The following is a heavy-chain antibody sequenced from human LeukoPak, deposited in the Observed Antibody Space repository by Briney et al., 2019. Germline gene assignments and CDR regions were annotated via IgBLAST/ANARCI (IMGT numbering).Heavy chain of an antibody. J-gene: IGHJ1*01. D-gene: IGHD2/OR15-2a*01. CDR3: AKDPALSF. CDR1: GFTFDDYA. V-gene: IGHV3-9*01. CDR2: ISWNSGSI. Sequence: SGGSLRLSCAASGFTFDDYAMRWVRHAPGKGLEWVSGISWNSGSIGYADSVKGRFTISRDNAKNSLYLQMNSLRAEDTALYYCAKDPALSFWGQGTLVTVSS.